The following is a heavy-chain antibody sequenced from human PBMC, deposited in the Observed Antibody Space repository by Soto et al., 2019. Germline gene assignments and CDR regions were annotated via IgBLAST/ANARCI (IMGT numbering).Heavy chain of an antibody. J-gene: IGHJ4*02. D-gene: IGHD2-8*01. V-gene: IGHV4-34*01. CDR2: INHSGST. CDR3: ARGSIVLMVYAYYFDY. CDR1: GGSFSGYY. Sequence: SETLSLTCAVYGGSFSGYYWSWIRQPPGKGLEWIGEINHSGSTNYNPSLKSRVTISVDTSKNQFSLKLSSVTAADTAVYYCARGSIVLMVYAYYFDYWGQGTLVTVSS.